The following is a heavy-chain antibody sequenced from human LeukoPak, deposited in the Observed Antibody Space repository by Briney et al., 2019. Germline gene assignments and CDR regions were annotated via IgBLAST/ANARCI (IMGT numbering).Heavy chain of an antibody. Sequence: SETLSLTCAVYGGSFSGYYWSWIRQPPGKGLEWIGEINHSGSTNYNPSLKRRVTISVDTSKNQFSLKLSSVTAADTAVYYCARPGLTHSSGWSRVQRGHFDYWGQGTLVTVSS. CDR2: INHSGST. J-gene: IGHJ4*02. CDR1: GGSFSGYY. V-gene: IGHV4-34*01. CDR3: ARPGLTHSSGWSRVQRGHFDY. D-gene: IGHD6-19*01.